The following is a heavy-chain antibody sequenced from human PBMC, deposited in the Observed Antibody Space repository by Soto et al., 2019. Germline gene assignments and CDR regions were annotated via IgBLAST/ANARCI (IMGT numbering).Heavy chain of an antibody. Sequence: QVQLVESGGGVVQPGRYLRLSCAASGFTFSSYAMHWVRQAPGTGLEWVAVISYDGRDKYYPDSVNGRFTISRDNSKNTLYLQMNSLRAEDTAVYYCARSAGGSYPQYDYWGQGTLVTVSS. D-gene: IGHD1-26*01. CDR3: ARSAGGSYPQYDY. CDR2: ISYDGRDK. CDR1: GFTFSSYA. V-gene: IGHV3-30*04. J-gene: IGHJ4*02.